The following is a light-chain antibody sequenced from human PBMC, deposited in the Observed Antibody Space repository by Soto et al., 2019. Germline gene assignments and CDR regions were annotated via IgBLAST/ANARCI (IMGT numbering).Light chain of an antibody. Sequence: IQMTQSPSAMSASVGDRVTITCRASQGISSYLAWYQQKPGKAPKLLIYAASTLQSGVPSRFSGSGSGADFTLTISCLQSEDFATYYCQQYYSYPRTFGQGTKVDIK. CDR3: QQYYSYPRT. CDR1: QGISSY. CDR2: AAS. V-gene: IGKV1-8*01. J-gene: IGKJ1*01.